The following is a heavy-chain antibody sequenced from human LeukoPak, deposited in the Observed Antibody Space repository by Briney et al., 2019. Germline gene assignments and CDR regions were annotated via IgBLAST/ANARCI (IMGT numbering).Heavy chain of an antibody. CDR1: GFTFSNYA. V-gene: IGHV3-23*01. J-gene: IGHJ4*02. D-gene: IGHD6-19*01. Sequence: PGGSLRLSCAASGFTFSNYAMSWVRQAPGKGLEWVSSISGNGGSPDYADSVKGRFIISRDNAKNSLYLQMNSLRAEDSAVYYCARDLGSSGWYDYFDYWGQGTLVTVSS. CDR2: ISGNGGSP. CDR3: ARDLGSSGWYDYFDY.